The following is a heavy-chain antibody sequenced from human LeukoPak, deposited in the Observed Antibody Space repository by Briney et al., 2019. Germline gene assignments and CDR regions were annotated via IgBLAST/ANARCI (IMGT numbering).Heavy chain of an antibody. Sequence: ASVKVSCKASGYTLTSYYLHWVRQAPGQGLEWMAIITPSGGSTSHAQKFQGRVTMTRDTSASTVYMELSGLRSEDTAVYYCASVYKYAMDVWGQGTTVTVSS. CDR2: ITPSGGST. CDR3: ASVYKYAMDV. V-gene: IGHV1-46*01. CDR1: GYTLTSYY. J-gene: IGHJ6*02.